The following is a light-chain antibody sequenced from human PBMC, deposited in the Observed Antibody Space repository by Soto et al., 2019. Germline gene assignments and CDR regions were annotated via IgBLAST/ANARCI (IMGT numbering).Light chain of an antibody. CDR1: QTISSTY. J-gene: IGKJ4*01. V-gene: IGKV3-20*01. Sequence: EIVLTQLQGTLALSPGDRATLSCSASQTISSTYLARYQQKPGKAPTLLIYDASTRATGIPARFSGSGSGTDFTLTISRLQPDDFAAYYCQQYGSSPLTFGRGTKVDIK. CDR2: DAS. CDR3: QQYGSSPLT.